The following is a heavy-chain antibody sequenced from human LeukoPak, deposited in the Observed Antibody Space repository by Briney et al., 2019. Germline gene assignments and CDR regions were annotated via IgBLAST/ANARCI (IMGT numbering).Heavy chain of an antibody. D-gene: IGHD3-10*01. CDR3: ARGQTLQTMVLDAFDI. CDR1: GGSISSGDYY. J-gene: IGHJ3*02. Sequence: SETLPLTCTVSGGSISSGDYYWSWIRQPPGKGLEWIGYIYYSGSTYYNPSLKSRVTISVDTSKNQFSLKLSSVTAADTAVYYCARGQTLQTMVLDAFDIWGQGTMVTVSS. V-gene: IGHV4-30-4*08. CDR2: IYYSGST.